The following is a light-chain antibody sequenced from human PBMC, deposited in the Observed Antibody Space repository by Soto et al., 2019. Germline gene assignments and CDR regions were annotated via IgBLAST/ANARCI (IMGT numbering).Light chain of an antibody. CDR3: QQYNNWLTWT. J-gene: IGKJ1*01. V-gene: IGKV3-15*01. Sequence: ELVLTQSPATPSVSPGERATLSGRASQSVSSNLAWYQQKPGQAPRLLIYGASTRATGIPARFSGSGSGTEFTLTISSLQSEDFAVYYCQQYNNWLTWTFGQGTKVDI. CDR1: QSVSSN. CDR2: GAS.